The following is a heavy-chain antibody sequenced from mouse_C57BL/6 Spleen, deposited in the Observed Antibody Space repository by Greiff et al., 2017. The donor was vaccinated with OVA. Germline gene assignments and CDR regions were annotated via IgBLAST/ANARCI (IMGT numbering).Heavy chain of an antibody. CDR1: GYSITSGYY. D-gene: IGHD2-5*01. V-gene: IGHV3-6*01. Sequence: EVQLQESGPGLVKPSQSLSLTCSVTGYSITSGYYWNWIRQFPGNKLEWMGYISYDGSNNYNPSLKNRISITRDTSKNQFFLKLNSVTTEDTATYYCARDSNYGGYFDYWGQGTTLTVSS. CDR3: ARDSNYGGYFDY. J-gene: IGHJ2*01. CDR2: ISYDGSN.